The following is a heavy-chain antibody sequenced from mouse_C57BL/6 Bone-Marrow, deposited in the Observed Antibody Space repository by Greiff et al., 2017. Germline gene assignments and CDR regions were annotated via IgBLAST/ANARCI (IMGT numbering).Heavy chain of an antibody. Sequence: VQLQQSGAELARPGASVKLSCKASGYTFTSYGISWVKQRTGQGLEWIGEIYPRSGNTYYNEKFKGKATLTADKSSSTAYMELRSLTSEDSAVYFCAREGTAPSGLAYWGQGTLVTVAA. V-gene: IGHV1-81*01. J-gene: IGHJ3*01. CDR2: IYPRSGNT. CDR3: AREGTAPSGLAY. D-gene: IGHD3-3*01. CDR1: GYTFTSYG.